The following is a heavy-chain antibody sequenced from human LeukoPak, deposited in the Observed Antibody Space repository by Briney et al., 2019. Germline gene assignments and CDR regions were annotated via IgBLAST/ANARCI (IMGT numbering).Heavy chain of an antibody. V-gene: IGHV1-24*01. CDR1: EYTLTELS. D-gene: IGHD1-26*01. J-gene: IGHJ3*02. Sequence: ASVKVSCKVSEYTLTELSMRWVRQAPGKGLEWLGGFDPEDGEIIYAQKFQGRVTMIDDTSTDTAYMELRSLRSDATAVYYCAADRGDYSGSYWTAFDIWGKGTMVTVSS. CDR2: FDPEDGEI. CDR3: AADRGDYSGSYWTAFDI.